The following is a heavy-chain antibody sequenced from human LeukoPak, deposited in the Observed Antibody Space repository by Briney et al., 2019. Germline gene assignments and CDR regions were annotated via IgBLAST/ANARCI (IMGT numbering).Heavy chain of an antibody. Sequence: GGSLRLSCAASGFTFSSYAMHWVRQAPGKGLEWVAVISYDGSNKYYADSVKGRFTISRDNSKNTLYLQMNSLRAEDTAVYYCARISWQLEYYFDYWGQGTLVTVSS. CDR1: GFTFSSYA. CDR2: ISYDGSNK. CDR3: ARISWQLEYYFDY. V-gene: IGHV3-30*04. D-gene: IGHD6-13*01. J-gene: IGHJ4*02.